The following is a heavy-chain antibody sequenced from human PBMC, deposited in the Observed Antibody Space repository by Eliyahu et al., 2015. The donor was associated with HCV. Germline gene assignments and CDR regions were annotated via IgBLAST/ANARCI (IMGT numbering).Heavy chain of an antibody. D-gene: IGHD6-19*01. CDR3: ASGGGGIAVAGTGGWFDP. Sequence: QVQLQESGPGLVKPSETLSLTCXXSGGXISSYYWSWIRQPPGKGLEWIGFIHYSGSTNYNPSLKSRVTISVDMSKNQFSLKLSSVTAADTAVYYCASGGGGIAVAGTGGWFDPWGQGTLVTVSS. J-gene: IGHJ5*02. V-gene: IGHV4-59*13. CDR2: IHYSGST. CDR1: GGXISSYY.